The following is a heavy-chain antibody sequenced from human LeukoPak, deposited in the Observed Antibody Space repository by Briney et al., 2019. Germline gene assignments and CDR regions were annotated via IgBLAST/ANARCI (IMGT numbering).Heavy chain of an antibody. CDR3: ARVLRFPEWYFDL. CDR2: IYYSGST. Sequence: SETLSLTCTVSGGSISSYYWSWIRQPPGKGLEWIGYIYYSGSTNYNPSLKSRVTISVDTSKNQFSLKLSSVTAADTAVYYCARVLRFPEWYFDLWGRGTLVTVSS. J-gene: IGHJ2*01. V-gene: IGHV4-59*01. CDR1: GGSISSYY. D-gene: IGHD4-17*01.